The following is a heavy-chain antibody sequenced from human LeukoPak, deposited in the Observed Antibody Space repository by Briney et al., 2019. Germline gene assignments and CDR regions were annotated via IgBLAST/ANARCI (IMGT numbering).Heavy chain of an antibody. CDR2: MNPNSGNT. V-gene: IGHV1-8*01. Sequence: ASVKVSCKASGYTFTSYDINWVPQATGQGLEWMGWMNPNSGNTGYAQKFQGRVTMTRNTSISTAYMELSSLRSEDTAVYYCARYCSSTSCSDAFDIWGQGTMVTVSS. CDR1: GYTFTSYD. J-gene: IGHJ3*02. D-gene: IGHD2-2*01. CDR3: ARYCSSTSCSDAFDI.